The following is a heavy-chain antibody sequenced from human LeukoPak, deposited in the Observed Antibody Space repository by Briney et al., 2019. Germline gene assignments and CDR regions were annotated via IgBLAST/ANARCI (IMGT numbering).Heavy chain of an antibody. D-gene: IGHD2-2*01. CDR3: ARQNEDIVVVPAATPYYYYYMDV. CDR2: ITWNGGST. J-gene: IGHJ6*03. Sequence: PGGSLRLSCAASGFAFEDHGMSWVRQAPGKGVEGVSGITWNGGSTTYADSVKGGFTIYRDNAKNSLYLQMNGLRAEDTALYYCARQNEDIVVVPAATPYYYYYMDVWGKGTTVTVSS. V-gene: IGHV3-20*04. CDR1: GFAFEDHG.